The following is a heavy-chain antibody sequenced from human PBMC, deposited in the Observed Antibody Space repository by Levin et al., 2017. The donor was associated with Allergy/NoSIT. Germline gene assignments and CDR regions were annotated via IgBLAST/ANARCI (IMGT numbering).Heavy chain of an antibody. CDR1: GFAFNTYG. D-gene: IGHD3-16*01. CDR3: AKGGDFDF. CDR2: ITSNGPHE. J-gene: IGHJ4*02. Sequence: PGESLKISCTASGFAFNTYGLQWVRQAPGKGLEWVAIITSNGPHEYYAESVRARFTVSRDDSKNTVFLQMNSLRPEDTATDYCAKGGDFDFWGQGTLVTVSS. V-gene: IGHV3-30*18.